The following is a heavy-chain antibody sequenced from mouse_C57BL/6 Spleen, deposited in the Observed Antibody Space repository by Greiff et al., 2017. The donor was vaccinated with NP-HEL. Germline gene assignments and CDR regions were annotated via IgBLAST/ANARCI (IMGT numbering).Heavy chain of an antibody. CDR3: ARPLYYSNLYAMDY. V-gene: IGHV1-42*01. CDR1: GYSFTGYY. Sequence: EVMLVESGPELVKPGASVKISCKASGYSFTGYYMNWVKQSPEKSLEWIGEINPSTGGTTYNQKFKAKATLTVDKSSSTAYMQLKSLTSEDSAVYYCARPLYYSNLYAMDYWGQGTSVTVSS. D-gene: IGHD2-5*01. J-gene: IGHJ4*01. CDR2: INPSTGGT.